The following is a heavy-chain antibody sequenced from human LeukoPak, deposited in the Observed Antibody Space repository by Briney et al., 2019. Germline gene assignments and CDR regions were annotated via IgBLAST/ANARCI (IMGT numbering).Heavy chain of an antibody. V-gene: IGHV4-61*02. CDR3: AKDKVSYSNYVNGFDP. CDR1: CGSISSGSYY. J-gene: IGHJ5*02. D-gene: IGHD4-11*01. Sequence: SQTLSLTCTVSCGSISSGSYYWSWIRQPAGKGLEWIGRIYTSGSTNYNPSLKSRVTISVDTSKNQFSLKLSSVTAADTAVYYCAKDKVSYSNYVNGFDPWGQGTLVTVSS. CDR2: IYTSGST.